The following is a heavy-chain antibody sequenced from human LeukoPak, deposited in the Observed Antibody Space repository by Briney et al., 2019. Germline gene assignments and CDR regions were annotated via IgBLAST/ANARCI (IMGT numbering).Heavy chain of an antibody. D-gene: IGHD3-22*01. J-gene: IGHJ2*01. CDR3: ALRGPAAWGYYDSSGYSLIDL. CDR2: INPSGGST. CDR1: GYTFTSYY. Sequence: GASVKVSCKASGYTFTSYYMHWVRQAPGQGLEWMGIINPSGGSTSYAQKFQGRVTMTRDTSTSTVYMELSSLRSEDTAVYYCALRGPAAWGYYDSSGYSLIDLWGRGTLVTVSS. V-gene: IGHV1-46*01.